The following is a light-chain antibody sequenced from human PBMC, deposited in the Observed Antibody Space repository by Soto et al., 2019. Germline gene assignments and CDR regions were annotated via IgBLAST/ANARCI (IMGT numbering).Light chain of an antibody. J-gene: IGKJ1*01. CDR1: QSIDKW. CDR2: KAS. V-gene: IGKV1-5*03. Sequence: DIQMPQSPSMLYASVGDRVTVNCRASQSIDKWLAWYQQKPGKAPKLLMYKASLLQSGIPSRFSGSGSGTEFTLTISSLQSDDVASYYCQQYSKYPWSFGQGTKVE. CDR3: QQYSKYPWS.